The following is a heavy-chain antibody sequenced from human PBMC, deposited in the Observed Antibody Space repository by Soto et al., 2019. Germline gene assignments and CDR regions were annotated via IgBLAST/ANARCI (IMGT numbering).Heavy chain of an antibody. CDR3: AKILIEDGTDW. J-gene: IGHJ4*02. CDR2: VADSGSNT. Sequence: GGSLRLSCAASGFTFNRSPMSWVRQAPGKGLEWVSSVADSGSNTYYADSVKGRFTISRDNSKNTLYLQMNSLRAEDTAVYYCAKILIEDGTDWWGQGTLVTVSS. CDR1: GFTFNRSP. D-gene: IGHD3-10*01. V-gene: IGHV3-23*01.